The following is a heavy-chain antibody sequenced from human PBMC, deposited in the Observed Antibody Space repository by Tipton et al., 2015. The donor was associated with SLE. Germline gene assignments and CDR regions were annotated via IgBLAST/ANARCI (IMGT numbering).Heavy chain of an antibody. J-gene: IGHJ4*02. D-gene: IGHD3-3*01. CDR3: GRSSGYPDF. CDR2: INSDGSTT. Sequence: SLRLSCAASGFTFSSYWMHWVRQAPGKGLVWVSHINSDGSTTNYADSVKGRLTISRDNAKNTVYLQMNSLRAEDTAVYYCGRSSGYPDFWGQGTLVTVSS. V-gene: IGHV3-74*01. CDR1: GFTFSSYW.